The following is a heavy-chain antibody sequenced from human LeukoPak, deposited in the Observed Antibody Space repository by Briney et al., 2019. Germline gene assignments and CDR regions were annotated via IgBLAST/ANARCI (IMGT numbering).Heavy chain of an antibody. J-gene: IGHJ4*02. D-gene: IGHD3-22*01. CDR2: IYHSGST. Sequence: SETLSLTCAVSGGSISSSNWWSWVRQPPGKGLEWIGEIYHSGSTNYNPSLKSRVTISVDKSKNQFSLKLSSVTAADTAVYYCARDQGWLLRGLDYWGQGTLVTVSS. CDR1: GGSISSSNW. V-gene: IGHV4-4*02. CDR3: ARDQGWLLRGLDY.